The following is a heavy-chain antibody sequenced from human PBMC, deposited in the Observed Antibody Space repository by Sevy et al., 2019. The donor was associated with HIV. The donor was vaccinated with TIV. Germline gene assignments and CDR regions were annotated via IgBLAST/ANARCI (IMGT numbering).Heavy chain of an antibody. D-gene: IGHD3-10*01. Sequence: SETVSLTCIVSGASISSYYWSWIRQPPGKGLEWIGYIYYTGSTNYNPSLKSRVTISIDMSKNQFSLRLSSVTAADTAVYSCARRAGRDREAFDIWGQGTMVTVSS. CDR2: IYYTGST. J-gene: IGHJ3*02. V-gene: IGHV4-59*08. CDR3: ARRAGRDREAFDI. CDR1: GASISSYY.